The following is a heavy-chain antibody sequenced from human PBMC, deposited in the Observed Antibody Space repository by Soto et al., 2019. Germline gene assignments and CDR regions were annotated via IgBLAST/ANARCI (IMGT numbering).Heavy chain of an antibody. CDR1: GGTFSSYA. CDR3: ARDRPQEEYCSGGSCYPGWYFDL. J-gene: IGHJ2*01. D-gene: IGHD2-15*01. V-gene: IGHV1-69*13. CDR2: IIPIFGTA. Sequence: ASVKVSCKASGGTFSSYAISLVRQAPGQGLEWMGGIIPIFGTANYAQKFQGRVTITADESTSTAYMELSSLRSEDTAVYYCARDRPQEEYCSGGSCYPGWYFDLWGRGTLVTVSS.